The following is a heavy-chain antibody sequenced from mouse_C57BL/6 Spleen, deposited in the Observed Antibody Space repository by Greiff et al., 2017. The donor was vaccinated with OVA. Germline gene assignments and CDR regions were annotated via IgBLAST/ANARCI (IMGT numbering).Heavy chain of an antibody. CDR2: ISSGSSTI. D-gene: IGHD1-1*01. CDR1: GFTFSDYG. J-gene: IGHJ4*01. V-gene: IGHV5-17*01. CDR3: ARTTTVVAPYYAMDY. Sequence: EVQGVESGGGLVKPGGSLKLSCAASGFTFSDYGMHWVRQAPEKGLEWVAYISSGSSTIYYADTVKGRFTISRDKAKNTLFLQMTSLRSEDTAMYYCARTTTVVAPYYAMDYWGQGTSVTVSS.